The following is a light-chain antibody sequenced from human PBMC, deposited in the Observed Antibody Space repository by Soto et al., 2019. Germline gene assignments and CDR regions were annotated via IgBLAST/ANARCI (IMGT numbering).Light chain of an antibody. CDR2: EVS. CDR1: SRDVGGYRY. CDR3: SSYTSSGPLVV. V-gene: IGLV2-14*01. Sequence: QSVLTQPASVSGSPGQSITISCTGTSRDVGGYRYVSWYQQFPDKPPKLMIYEVSNRPSGVSSRFSGSKSGNTASLTISGLQAEDEADYYCSSYTSSGPLVVFGGGTKATVL. J-gene: IGLJ2*01.